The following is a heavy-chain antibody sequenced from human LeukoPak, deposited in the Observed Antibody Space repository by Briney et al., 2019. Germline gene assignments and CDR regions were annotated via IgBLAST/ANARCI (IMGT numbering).Heavy chain of an antibody. CDR2: INPNSGGT. J-gene: IGHJ4*02. CDR1: GYTFTGYY. Sequence: ASVKVSCKASGYTFTGYYMHWVRQAPGQGLEWMGWINPNSGGTNYAQKFQGRVTMTRDTSISTAYMELSRLRSDDTAVYYCXXDDSCSSTSCYADYWGQGTLVTVSS. V-gene: IGHV1-2*02. CDR3: XXDDSCSSTSCYADY. D-gene: IGHD2-2*01.